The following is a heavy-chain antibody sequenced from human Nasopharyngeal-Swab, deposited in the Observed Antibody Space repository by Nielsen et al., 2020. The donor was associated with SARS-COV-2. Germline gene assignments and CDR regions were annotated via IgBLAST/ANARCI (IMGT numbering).Heavy chain of an antibody. CDR3: ARGQLPDYGVPLDY. CDR1: GGPFSGYS. CDR2: VNYRGSV. J-gene: IGHJ4*02. V-gene: IGHV4-34*01. Sequence: SETLSLTCAVYGGPFSGYSWNWIRQPPGKGLEWIGQVNYRGSVKYNPSLESRVTISVDTSKNQFSLKVNSVTAADTAVYYCARGQLPDYGVPLDYWGQGNLVTVSS. D-gene: IGHD4-17*01.